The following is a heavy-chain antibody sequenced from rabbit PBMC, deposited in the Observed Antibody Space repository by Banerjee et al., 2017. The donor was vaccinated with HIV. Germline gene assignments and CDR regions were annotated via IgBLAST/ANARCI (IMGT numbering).Heavy chain of an antibody. Sequence: QSLEESGGDLVKPGASLTLTCTASGFSFSSSYYMCWVRQAPGKGLEWIACIRAGSSGDTYYASWAKGRFTISKTSSTTVTLQMPSLTAADTATYFCARGGNGGGVGYQLWGPGTLVTVS. J-gene: IGHJ6*01. V-gene: IGHV1S40*01. CDR3: ARGGNGGGVGYQL. D-gene: IGHD1-1*01. CDR2: IRAGSSGDT. CDR1: GFSFSSSYY.